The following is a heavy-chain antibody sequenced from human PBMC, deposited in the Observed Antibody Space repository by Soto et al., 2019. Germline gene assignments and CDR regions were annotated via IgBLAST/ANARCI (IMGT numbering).Heavy chain of an antibody. V-gene: IGHV3-49*03. D-gene: IGHD4-4*01. CDR1: GFTFGDYA. J-gene: IGHJ5*02. CDR2: IRSKAYGGTT. CDR3: TRDHDYSNYGWFDP. Sequence: GGSLRLSCTASGFTFGDYAMSWFRQAPGKGLEWVGFIRSKAYGGTTEYAASVKGRFTISRDDSKSIAYLQMNSLKTEDTAVYYCTRDHDYSNYGWFDPWGQGTLVTVSS.